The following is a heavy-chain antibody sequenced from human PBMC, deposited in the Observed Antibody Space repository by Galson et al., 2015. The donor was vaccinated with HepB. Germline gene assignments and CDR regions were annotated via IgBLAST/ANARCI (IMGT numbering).Heavy chain of an antibody. CDR2: ISYDGFNK. Sequence: SLRLSCAASGFTFSNYAMHWVRQAPGKGLEWVTLISYDGFNKYYADSVKGRFIISRDNSKNTLYLQVNSLRAEDTAVYYCARTRDPAYYYGSGSYYKNWFDSWGQGTLVTVSS. J-gene: IGHJ5*01. CDR1: GFTFSNYA. D-gene: IGHD3-10*01. CDR3: ARTRDPAYYYGSGSYYKNWFDS. V-gene: IGHV3-30-3*01.